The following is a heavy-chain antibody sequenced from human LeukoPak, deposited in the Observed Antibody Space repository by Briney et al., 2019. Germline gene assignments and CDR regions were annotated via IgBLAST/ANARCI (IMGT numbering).Heavy chain of an antibody. CDR1: GFSVTTNY. Sequence: GGSLRLSCAASGFSVTTNYMTWVRQAPGKGLEWVSVIYADGGTYYADSVKGRFTMSRDNAKNSLYLQMNSLRAEDTAVYYCARVAAAGILVGWGQGTLVTVSS. CDR2: IYADGGT. V-gene: IGHV3-66*01. D-gene: IGHD6-13*01. CDR3: ARVAAAGILVG. J-gene: IGHJ4*02.